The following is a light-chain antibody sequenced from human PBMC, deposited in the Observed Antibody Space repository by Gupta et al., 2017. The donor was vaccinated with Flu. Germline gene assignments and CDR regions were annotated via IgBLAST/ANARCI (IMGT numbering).Light chain of an antibody. CDR3: QQSDSMPWT. CDR2: AAS. CDR1: QAIRKD. V-gene: IGKV1-39*01. J-gene: IGKJ1*01. Sequence: GDRVTITCRASQAIRKDLNWYQQRPGTVPSLLISAASNLRSGVPSRFSGSGSGTDFTLTITSLQPEDFATYYCQQSDSMPWTFGQGTKVEI.